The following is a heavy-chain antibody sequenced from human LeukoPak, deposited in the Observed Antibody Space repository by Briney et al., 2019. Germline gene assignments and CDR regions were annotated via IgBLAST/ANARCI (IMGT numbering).Heavy chain of an antibody. CDR1: GDSINSLDL. CDR3: AGLVGRYSSGLYYYYFDY. V-gene: IGHV4-4*02. D-gene: IGHD3-22*01. Sequence: SETLSLTCTVSGDSINSLDLWSWVRQPPGKGLEWIGEMYLSGTTHSNPSVKSRVTISIDKSKNQFFLNLSSVTAADTAVYYCAGLVGRYSSGLYYYYFDYWGQGSLVTVSS. J-gene: IGHJ4*02. CDR2: MYLSGTT.